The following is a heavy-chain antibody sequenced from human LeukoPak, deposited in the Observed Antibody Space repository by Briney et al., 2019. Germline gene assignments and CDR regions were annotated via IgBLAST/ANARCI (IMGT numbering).Heavy chain of an antibody. CDR1: GYTFTSYG. J-gene: IGHJ6*03. CDR2: ISAYNGNT. CDR3: ARGGDRSIVVVPAAIDHYYYYMDV. V-gene: IGHV1-18*01. D-gene: IGHD2-2*02. Sequence: GASVKVSCKASGYTFTSYGISWVRQAPGQGLEWMGWISAYNGNTNYAQKLQGRVTMTTDTSTSTAYMELRSLRSDDTAVYYCARGGDRSIVVVPAAIDHYYYYMDVWGRGTTVTVSS.